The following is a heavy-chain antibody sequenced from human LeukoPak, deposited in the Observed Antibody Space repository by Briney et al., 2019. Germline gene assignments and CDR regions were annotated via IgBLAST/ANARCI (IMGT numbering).Heavy chain of an antibody. CDR2: IYYSGNT. Sequence: SETLSLTCTVSGGSISSYYWSWIRQPPGKRLEWIGYIYYSGNTKYNPSFNSRVTMSVDTSKNQFSLKLTSVTAADTAVYFCAREGTTGWAFWGQGTLVTVSS. V-gene: IGHV4-59*01. CDR1: GGSISSYY. J-gene: IGHJ4*02. D-gene: IGHD1-1*01. CDR3: AREGTTGWAF.